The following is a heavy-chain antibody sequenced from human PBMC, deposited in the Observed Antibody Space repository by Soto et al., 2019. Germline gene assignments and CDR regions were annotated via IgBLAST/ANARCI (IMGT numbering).Heavy chain of an antibody. D-gene: IGHD6-6*01. V-gene: IGHV3-30*18. CDR1: GFTFSSYG. Sequence: PGGSLRLSCAASGFTFSSYGMHWVSQAPGKGLEWVAVISYDGSNKYYADSVKGRFTISRDNSKNTLYLQMNSLRAEDTAVYYCAKDLLSRSSWYYYGMDVWGQGTTVTVSS. CDR3: AKDLLSRSSWYYYGMDV. CDR2: ISYDGSNK. J-gene: IGHJ6*02.